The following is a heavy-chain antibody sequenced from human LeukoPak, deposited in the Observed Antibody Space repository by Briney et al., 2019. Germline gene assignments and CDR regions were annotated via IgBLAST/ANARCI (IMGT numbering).Heavy chain of an antibody. D-gene: IGHD3-22*01. Sequence: GGSLRLSCAASGFTFSSYAMSWVRQAPGKGLEWVSAISGSGGSTYYADSVKGRFTISRDNSKNTLYLQMTSLRAEDTAVYYCAKGQYYYDSSGYYYLLPFDYWGQGTLVTVSS. CDR2: ISGSGGST. CDR1: GFTFSSYA. V-gene: IGHV3-23*01. CDR3: AKGQYYYDSSGYYYLLPFDY. J-gene: IGHJ4*02.